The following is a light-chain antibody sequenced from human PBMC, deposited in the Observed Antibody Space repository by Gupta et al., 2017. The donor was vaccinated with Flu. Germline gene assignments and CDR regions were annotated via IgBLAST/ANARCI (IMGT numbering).Light chain of an antibody. J-gene: IGKJ4*01. CDR2: DSS. CDR3: QQRSNGHPSIT. CDR1: QSVSSY. Sequence: EIVLTQSPATLSLSPGERATLSCRASQSVSSYLDWYQKKAGQSPRLLIYDSSGGAKGSNTMCSGSGDGTDFNLTIISRDPEDLAVYYCQQRSNGHPSITFGGGTKVEIK. V-gene: IGKV3-11*01.